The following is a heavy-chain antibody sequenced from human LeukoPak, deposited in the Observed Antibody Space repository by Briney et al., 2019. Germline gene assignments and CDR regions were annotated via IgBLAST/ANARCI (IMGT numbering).Heavy chain of an antibody. Sequence: SETLSLTCTVSGGSISSYYWSWIRQPPGKGLEWIGYIYYSGSTNYNPSLKSRVTISVDTSKNQFSLKLSSVTAADTAVYYCARHETAYGGIDYWGQGTLVTVSS. CDR3: ARHETAYGGIDY. D-gene: IGHD4-23*01. CDR2: IYYSGST. J-gene: IGHJ4*02. CDR1: GGSISSYY. V-gene: IGHV4-59*08.